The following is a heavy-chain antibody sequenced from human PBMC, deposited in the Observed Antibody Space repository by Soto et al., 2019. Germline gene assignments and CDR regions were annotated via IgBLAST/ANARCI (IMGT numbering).Heavy chain of an antibody. J-gene: IGHJ4*02. D-gene: IGHD3-3*01. CDR2: MNPNSGNT. Sequence: ASVKVSCKASGYTFTSYDINWVRQATGQGLEWMGWMNPNSGNTGYAQKFQSRVAMTRNTSISTAYMELSSLRSEDTAVYYCARGRWSGPSGPPDYWGQGTVVTVS. CDR1: GYTFTSYD. V-gene: IGHV1-8*01. CDR3: ARGRWSGPSGPPDY.